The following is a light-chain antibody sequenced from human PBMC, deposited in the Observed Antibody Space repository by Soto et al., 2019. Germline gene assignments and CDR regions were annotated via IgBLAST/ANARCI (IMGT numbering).Light chain of an antibody. J-gene: IGKJ1*01. CDR2: GAF. CDR1: QSVSNN. CDR3: PPYNQGALWA. V-gene: IGKV3-15*01. Sequence: EVVMTQSPATLSVSPGERATLSCRASQSVSNNLAWYQHKPGQAPRLLIYGAFTRATGIPARFSGSGSGTEFTLTISSLQSEDFAVYSCPPYNQGALWAFGQGTKVQIK.